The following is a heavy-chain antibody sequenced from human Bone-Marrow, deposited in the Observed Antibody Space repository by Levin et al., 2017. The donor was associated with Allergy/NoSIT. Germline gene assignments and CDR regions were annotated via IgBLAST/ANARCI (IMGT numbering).Heavy chain of an antibody. V-gene: IGHV3-9*01. Sequence: QPGGSLRLSCEASGFRFEDYGMHWVRQGPGKGLEWVSGVSWNSGRIGYSDSVKGRFTISRDNGKKFLYLQMNSLTSEDTALYYCVKDRTYGDFGKYGMEVWGQGTKVTVSS. D-gene: IGHD4-17*01. CDR2: VSWNSGRI. CDR1: GFRFEDYG. CDR3: VKDRTYGDFGKYGMEV. J-gene: IGHJ6*02.